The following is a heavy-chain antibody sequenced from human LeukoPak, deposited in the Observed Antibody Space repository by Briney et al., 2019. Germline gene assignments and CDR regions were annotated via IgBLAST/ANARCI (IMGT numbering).Heavy chain of an antibody. J-gene: IGHJ2*01. V-gene: IGHV3-33*01. CDR3: ASSHGGTGGWYFDL. D-gene: IGHD2-15*01. CDR1: GFTFNNYA. CDR2: IWHDGSNQ. Sequence: GRSLRLSCAASGFTFNNYAMNWVRQAPGKELEWVALIWHDGSNQDYADSVKGRFTISRDNSKNTLYLQMNSLRAEDTAVYYCASSHGGTGGWYFDLWGRGTLVTVSS.